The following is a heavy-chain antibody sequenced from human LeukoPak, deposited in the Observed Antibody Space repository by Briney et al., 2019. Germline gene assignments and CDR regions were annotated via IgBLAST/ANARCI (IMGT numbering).Heavy chain of an antibody. CDR1: GFTFSNYA. CDR3: AKGDSKYSGRGDY. D-gene: IGHD1-26*01. J-gene: IGHJ4*02. V-gene: IGHV3-30-3*01. Sequence: GRSLRLSCAASGFTFSNYAMHWVRQAPGKGLEWVAVISYDGSNKYYADSVKGRFTISRDNSKNTLYLQMNSLRAEDTAVYYCAKGDSKYSGRGDYWGQGTLVTVSS. CDR2: ISYDGSNK.